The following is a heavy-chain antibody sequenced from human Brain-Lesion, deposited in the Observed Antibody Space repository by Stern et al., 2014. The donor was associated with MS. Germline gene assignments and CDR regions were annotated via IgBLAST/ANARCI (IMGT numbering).Heavy chain of an antibody. Sequence: QVQLEESGPGLVKPSRTLSLSCTVSGGSISSGGYYWSWIRQPAGKGLEWIGRIFNSGSTSYNPSLKSRVTISIDTSKNQFSLRLNSMTAADTAVYYCARGRVVPGFQYYATDVWGQGTTVIVSS. CDR2: IFNSGST. CDR3: ARGRVVPGFQYYATDV. J-gene: IGHJ6*02. V-gene: IGHV4-61*02. D-gene: IGHD2-2*01. CDR1: GGSISSGGYY.